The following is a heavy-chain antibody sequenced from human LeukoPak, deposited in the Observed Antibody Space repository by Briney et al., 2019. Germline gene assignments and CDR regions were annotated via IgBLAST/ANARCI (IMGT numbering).Heavy chain of an antibody. Sequence: PGGSLRLSCAASGFTFSDYYMNWVRQAPGKGLEWVSGISGSGDSTYYANSVKGRFTISRANSKNTVYLQMNSLRAEDTAVYYRAKDGVNWGSYFDYWGQGTLVTVSS. V-gene: IGHV3-23*01. CDR2: ISGSGDST. J-gene: IGHJ4*02. CDR3: AKDGVNWGSYFDY. D-gene: IGHD7-27*01. CDR1: GFTFSDYY.